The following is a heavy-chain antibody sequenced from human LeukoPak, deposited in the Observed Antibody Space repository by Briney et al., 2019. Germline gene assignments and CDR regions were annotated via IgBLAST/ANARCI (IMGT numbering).Heavy chain of an antibody. V-gene: IGHV4-39*01. Sequence: SETLSLTCIVSGGSISSNTYFWVWIRQPPGKGLERIGSVFYSGSTYYNPSLKSRVSISVDTSKKQFSLKLSSVTAADTAVYYCARTRNYSADYWGQGTLVTVSS. CDR2: VFYSGST. J-gene: IGHJ4*02. CDR1: GGSISSNTYF. D-gene: IGHD2-21*01. CDR3: ARTRNYSADY.